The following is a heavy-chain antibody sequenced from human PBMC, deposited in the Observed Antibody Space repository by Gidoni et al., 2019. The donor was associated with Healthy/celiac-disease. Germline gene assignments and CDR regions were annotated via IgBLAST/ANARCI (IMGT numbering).Heavy chain of an antibody. CDR2: IWYDGSNK. CDR1: GFTLSSYG. V-gene: IGHV3-33*01. Sequence: QVQLVESGGGVVQPGRSLRLSCAASGFTLSSYGMHWVRQAPGKGLEWVAVIWYDGSNKYYADSVKGRFTISRDNSKNTLYLQMNSLSAEDTAVYYCARDSPYSSGWYGGYDYWGQGTLVTVSS. D-gene: IGHD6-19*01. CDR3: ARDSPYSSGWYGGYDY. J-gene: IGHJ4*02.